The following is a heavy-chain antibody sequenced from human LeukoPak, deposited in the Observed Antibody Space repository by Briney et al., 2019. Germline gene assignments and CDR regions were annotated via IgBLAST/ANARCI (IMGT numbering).Heavy chain of an antibody. J-gene: IGHJ1*01. D-gene: IGHD3-3*01. CDR2: ISYDGSNK. V-gene: IGHV3-30*01. CDR1: GFTFSSYA. CDR3: ARGDYDFWSGFAHGPEYFQH. Sequence: GGSPRLSCAASGFTFSSYAMHWVRQAPGKGLEWVAVISYDGSNKYYADSVKGRFTISRDNSKNTLYLQMNSLRAEDTAVYYCARGDYDFWSGFAHGPEYFQHWGQGTLVTVSS.